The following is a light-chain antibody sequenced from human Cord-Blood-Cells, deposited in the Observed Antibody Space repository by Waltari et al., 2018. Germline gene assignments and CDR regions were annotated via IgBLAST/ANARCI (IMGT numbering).Light chain of an antibody. Sequence: QSALTQPASVSGSPGQSITIPCTGTSSDVGSYNLVSWDQQHPGKAPKLMIYEVSTRPSGVSNRFSGSKSGNTASLTISGLQAEDEADYYCCSYAGSRVFGGGTKLTVL. CDR3: CSYAGSRV. J-gene: IGLJ3*02. CDR1: SSDVGSYNL. CDR2: EVS. V-gene: IGLV2-23*02.